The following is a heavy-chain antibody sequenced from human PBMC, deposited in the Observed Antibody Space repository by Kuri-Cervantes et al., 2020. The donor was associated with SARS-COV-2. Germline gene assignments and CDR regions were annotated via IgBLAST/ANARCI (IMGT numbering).Heavy chain of an antibody. CDR1: GGSISSGGYY. Sequence: TLSLTCTVSGGSISSGGYYWSLIRQPPGKALEWLALIDWDDDKYYSTSLKTRLTISKDTSKNQVVLTMTNMDPVDTATYYCARTTYYYDSSGYYGDAFDIWGQGTMVTVSS. CDR2: IDWDDDK. CDR3: ARTTYYYDSSGYYGDAFDI. D-gene: IGHD3-22*01. J-gene: IGHJ3*02. V-gene: IGHV2-70*01.